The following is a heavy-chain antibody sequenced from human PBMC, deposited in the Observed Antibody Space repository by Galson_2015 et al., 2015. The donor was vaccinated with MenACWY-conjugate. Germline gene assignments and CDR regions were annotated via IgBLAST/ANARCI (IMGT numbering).Heavy chain of an antibody. V-gene: IGHV3-23*01. J-gene: IGHJ4*02. Sequence: RLSCAASGFSFSNYARTWVRQAPGKGLEWVSTMSGNGDNTYYADSVKGRFTISRDYSKDTLLLQMNSLRAEDTALYYCARTTGVLSASFDYWGQGTLVTVSS. CDR1: GFSFSNYA. CDR2: MSGNGDNT. D-gene: IGHD1-7*01. CDR3: ARTTGVLSASFDY.